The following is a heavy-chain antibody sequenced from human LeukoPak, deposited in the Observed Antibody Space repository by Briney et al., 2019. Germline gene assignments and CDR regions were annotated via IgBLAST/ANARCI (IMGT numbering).Heavy chain of an antibody. CDR2: IIQTGST. D-gene: IGHD3/OR15-3a*01. V-gene: IGHV4-38-2*02. CDR1: AYSISSGYY. Sequence: SETLSLTCTVSAYSISSGYYWGWIRQPPGKGLEWIGEIIQTGSTNYSPSLRSRVTISLDTSKSQFSLKLSSVSAADTSTYYCARVGLGRDKGAFDIWGQGTMVTVSS. J-gene: IGHJ3*02. CDR3: ARVGLGRDKGAFDI.